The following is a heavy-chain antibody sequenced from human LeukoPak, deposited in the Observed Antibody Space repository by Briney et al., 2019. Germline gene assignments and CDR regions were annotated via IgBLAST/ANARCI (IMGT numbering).Heavy chain of an antibody. D-gene: IGHD6-19*01. CDR3: ARDLPPRIAVAATLGY. V-gene: IGHV1-18*01. J-gene: IGHJ4*02. Sequence: GASVKVSCKASGYTFTSYGISWVRQAPGQGLEWMGWISAYNGNTNYAQKLQGRVTMTTDTSTSTAYMELRSLRSDDTAVYYCARDLPPRIAVAATLGYWGQGTLVTVSS. CDR1: GYTFTSYG. CDR2: ISAYNGNT.